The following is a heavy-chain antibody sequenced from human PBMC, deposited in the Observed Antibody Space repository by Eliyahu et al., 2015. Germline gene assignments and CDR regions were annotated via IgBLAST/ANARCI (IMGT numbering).Heavy chain of an antibody. CDR2: ISGSGGKT. D-gene: IGHD2-2*01. V-gene: IGHV3-23*01. CDR3: ARVVGGPNVGADAFES. J-gene: IGHJ3*02. Sequence: EVQVLESGGDLVQPGGSLRLSCAASGFTFSXYAMSWFRQASGRGLEWVAAISGSGGKTYYAESVKGRFTTSRDNSKNNLYLQVNSLRADDTAVYYCARVVGGPNVGADAFESWGQGTMVTVSS. CDR1: GFTFSXYA.